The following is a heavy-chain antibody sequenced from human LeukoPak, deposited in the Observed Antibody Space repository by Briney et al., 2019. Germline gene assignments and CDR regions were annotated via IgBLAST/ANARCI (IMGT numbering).Heavy chain of an antibody. CDR1: GDSISSGDYY. CDR2: IDYSGST. CDR3: AREEWFDP. Sequence: PSETLSLTCTVSGDSISSGDYYWSWIRQPPGKGLEWIGYIDYSGSTYYNPSLKSRVTISVDTSKNQFSLKLSSVTAADTAVYYCAREEWFDPWGQGTLVTVSS. J-gene: IGHJ5*02. V-gene: IGHV4-30-4*01.